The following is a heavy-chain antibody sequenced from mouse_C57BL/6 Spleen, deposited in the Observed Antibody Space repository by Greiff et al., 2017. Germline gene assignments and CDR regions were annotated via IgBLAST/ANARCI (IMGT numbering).Heavy chain of an antibody. CDR1: GFNIKDDY. D-gene: IGHD2-1*01. Sequence: VQLQQSGAELVRPGASVKLSCTASGFNIKDDYMHWVKQRPEQGLEWIGWIDPENGDTEYASKFQGKATITADTSSNTAYLQLSSLTSEDTAVYYCTTRIYYGNYDYWGQGTTLTVSS. CDR2: IDPENGDT. CDR3: TTRIYYGNYDY. J-gene: IGHJ2*01. V-gene: IGHV14-4*01.